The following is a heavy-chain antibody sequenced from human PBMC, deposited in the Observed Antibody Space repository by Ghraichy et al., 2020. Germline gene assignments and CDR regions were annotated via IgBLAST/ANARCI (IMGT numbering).Heavy chain of an antibody. CDR2: IIPIFGTA. CDR1: GGTFSSYA. CDR3: ARDNEGEYYASGSYIPDAFDI. J-gene: IGHJ3*02. Sequence: SVKVSCKASGGTFSSYAISWVRQAPGQGLEWMGGIIPIFGTANYAQRFQGRVTITADESTSTAYMELSSLRSEDTAVYYCARDNEGEYYASGSYIPDAFDIWGQGTMVTVSS. V-gene: IGHV1-69*13. D-gene: IGHD3-10*01.